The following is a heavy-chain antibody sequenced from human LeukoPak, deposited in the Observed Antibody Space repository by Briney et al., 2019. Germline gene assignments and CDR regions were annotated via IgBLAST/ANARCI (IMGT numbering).Heavy chain of an antibody. CDR1: GGSISSSSYY. D-gene: IGHD4-17*01. J-gene: IGHJ4*02. CDR2: IYYSGST. CDR3: ARGLRDYFDY. V-gene: IGHV4-39*01. Sequence: SETLSLTCTVSGGSISSSSYYWGWIRQPPGKGLEWIGSIYYSGSTYYNPSLKSRVTISVDTSKNQFSLKLSSVTAADTAVYYCARGLRDYFDYWGQGTLVTVSS.